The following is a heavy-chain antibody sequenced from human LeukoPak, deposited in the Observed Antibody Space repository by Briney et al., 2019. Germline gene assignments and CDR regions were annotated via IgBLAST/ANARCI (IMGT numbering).Heavy chain of an antibody. CDR3: ARDKGRGYSYGWDY. CDR1: GFNFSTYS. CDR2: ISVRGGDI. D-gene: IGHD5-18*01. J-gene: IGHJ4*02. V-gene: IGHV3-48*02. Sequence: GGSLRLSCAASGFNFSTYSMNWVRQAPGKGLEWVSYISVRGGDIYYADSVKGRFTVSRDNAKNSLYLQMHTMRDEETAVYYCARDKGRGYSYGWDYWGQGTLVTVSS.